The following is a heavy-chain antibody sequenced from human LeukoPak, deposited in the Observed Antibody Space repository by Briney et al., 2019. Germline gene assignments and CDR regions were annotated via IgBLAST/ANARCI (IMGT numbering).Heavy chain of an antibody. CDR2: ISSSSSTI. CDR3: ARGATVMGFDP. Sequence: GGSLRLSCAASGFTFSSYSMNWVRQAPGKGLEWVSYISSSSSTIYDADSVKGRFTISRDNAKNSLCLQMNSLRAEDTAVYYCARGATVMGFDPWGQGTLVTVSS. J-gene: IGHJ5*02. V-gene: IGHV3-48*04. D-gene: IGHD4-17*01. CDR1: GFTFSSYS.